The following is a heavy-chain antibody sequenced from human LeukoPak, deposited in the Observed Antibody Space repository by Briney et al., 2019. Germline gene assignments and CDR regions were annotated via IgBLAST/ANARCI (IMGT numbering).Heavy chain of an antibody. D-gene: IGHD1-14*01. CDR3: TRYNNDHFDY. V-gene: IGHV3-33*01. Sequence: GRSLRLSCAGSGFTFGGYGMHWFRQTPGKGLEWVAVIAYDGSRAFYADSVKGRFTISRDNSKNTMSVQMDGLRAEDTAVYYCTRYNNDHFDYWGQGTLVTVSS. CDR1: GFTFGGYG. CDR2: IAYDGSRA. J-gene: IGHJ4*02.